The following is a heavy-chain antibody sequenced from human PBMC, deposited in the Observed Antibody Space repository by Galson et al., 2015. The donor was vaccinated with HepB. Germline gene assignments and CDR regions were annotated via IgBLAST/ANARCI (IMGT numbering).Heavy chain of an antibody. CDR2: TSAYNGNT. J-gene: IGHJ3*02. V-gene: IGHV1-18*04. D-gene: IGHD2-15*01. Sequence: SVKVSCKASGYTFTSYGISWVRQAPGQGLEWMGWTSAYNGNTNYAQKLQGRVTMTTDTSTSTAYMELRSLRSDDTAVYYCARDRRDIVVVVAATGDAFDIWGQGTMVTVSS. CDR3: ARDRRDIVVVVAATGDAFDI. CDR1: GYTFTSYG.